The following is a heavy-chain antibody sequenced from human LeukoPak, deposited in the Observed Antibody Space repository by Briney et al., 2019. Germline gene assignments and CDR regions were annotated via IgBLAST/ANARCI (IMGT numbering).Heavy chain of an antibody. CDR3: TTDWGSGKYIVAFDM. V-gene: IGHV3-23*01. D-gene: IGHD3-10*01. J-gene: IGHJ3*02. CDR1: GFTFSSYA. CDR2: ISGSGGST. Sequence: GGSLRLSCAASGFTFSSYAMSWVRQAPGKGLEWVSAISGSGGSTYYADSVKGRFTISRDNSKNTLYLQMSSLKIEDTAVYYCTTDWGSGKYIVAFDMWGQGTMVTVSS.